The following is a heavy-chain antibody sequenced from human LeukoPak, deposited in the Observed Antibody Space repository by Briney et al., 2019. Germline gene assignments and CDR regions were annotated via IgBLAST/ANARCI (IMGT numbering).Heavy chain of an antibody. V-gene: IGHV5-51*01. J-gene: IGHJ4*02. CDR2: IYPGDPDT. CDR1: GYSFTSYW. Sequence: GESLKISCKGSGYSFTSYWIGWARQMPGKGLEWMGIIYPGDPDTRYSPSFQGQVTISADKSISTAYLQWSSLKASDTAMYYCARQAGYSSSQCDYWGQGTLVTVSS. D-gene: IGHD6-13*01. CDR3: ARQAGYSSSQCDY.